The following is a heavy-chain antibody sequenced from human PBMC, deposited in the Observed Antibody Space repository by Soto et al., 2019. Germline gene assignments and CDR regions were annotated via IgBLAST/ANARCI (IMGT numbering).Heavy chain of an antibody. Sequence: TLSLTCAVYGGSFSGYYWSWIRQPPGKGLEWIGEINHSGSTNYNPSLKSRVTISVDTSKNQFSLKLSSVTAADTAVYYCARVRFMKYQLPDYWGQGTLVTVS. V-gene: IGHV4-34*01. J-gene: IGHJ4*02. D-gene: IGHD2-2*01. CDR2: INHSGST. CDR1: GGSFSGYY. CDR3: ARVRFMKYQLPDY.